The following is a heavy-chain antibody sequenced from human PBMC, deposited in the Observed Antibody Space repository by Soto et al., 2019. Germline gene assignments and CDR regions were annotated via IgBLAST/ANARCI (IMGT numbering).Heavy chain of an antibody. CDR3: ARERSCSSLYGARDFEC. CDR1: GYSFSSYW. V-gene: IGHV5-51*01. D-gene: IGHD6-13*01. Sequence: GESLKISCKGSGYSFSSYWIGWVRQMPGKGLEWMGIIYPGGSDTTYSPSFQGQVTISADKSISTAYLQWSSLQASDTAMYYCARERSCSSLYGARDFECWGKETLVTISS. CDR2: IYPGGSDT. J-gene: IGHJ4*02.